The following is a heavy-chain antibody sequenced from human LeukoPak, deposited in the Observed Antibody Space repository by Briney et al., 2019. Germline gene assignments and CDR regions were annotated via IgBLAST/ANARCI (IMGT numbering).Heavy chain of an antibody. CDR2: IYTSGST. Sequence: SQTLSLTCTVSGGSISSGSYYWSWIRQPAGKGLEWNGRIYTSGSTNYNPSLKSRVTISVDTSKNQFSLKLSSVTAADTAVYYCARDRVGYYDSGRYYYYYMDVWGKGTTVTVSS. J-gene: IGHJ6*03. CDR1: GGSISSGSYY. CDR3: ARDRVGYYDSGRYYYYYMDV. V-gene: IGHV4-61*02. D-gene: IGHD3-22*01.